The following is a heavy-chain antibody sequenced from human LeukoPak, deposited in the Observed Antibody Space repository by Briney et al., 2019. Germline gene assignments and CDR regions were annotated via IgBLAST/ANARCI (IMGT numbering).Heavy chain of an antibody. J-gene: IGHJ4*02. CDR3: ARVFSVAGTTGDY. Sequence: GGSLRLSCAASGFTFSSYAMHWVRQAPGKGLEWVAVISYDGSNKYYADSVKGRFTISRDNSKNTLYLQMNSLRAEDTAVYYCARVFSVAGTTGDYWGQGTLVTVSS. D-gene: IGHD6-19*01. V-gene: IGHV3-30-3*01. CDR1: GFTFSSYA. CDR2: ISYDGSNK.